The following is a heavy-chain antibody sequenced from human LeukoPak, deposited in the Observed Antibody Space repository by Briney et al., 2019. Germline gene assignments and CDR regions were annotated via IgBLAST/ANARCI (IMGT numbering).Heavy chain of an antibody. CDR1: GYTFTGYY. CDR2: IIPIFGTA. CDR3: ARAGVPAAIEFYYYYYYMDV. Sequence: ASVKVSCKASGYTFTGYYMHWVRQAPGQGLEWMGGIIPIFGTANYAQKFQGRVTITTDESTSTAYMELSSLRSEDTAVYYCARAGVPAAIEFYYYYYYMDVWGKGTTVTVSS. V-gene: IGHV1-69*05. J-gene: IGHJ6*03. D-gene: IGHD2-2*01.